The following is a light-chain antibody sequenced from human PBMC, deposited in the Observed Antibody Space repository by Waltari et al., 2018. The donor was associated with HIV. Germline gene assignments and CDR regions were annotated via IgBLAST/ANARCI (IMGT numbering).Light chain of an antibody. V-gene: IGLV2-23*02. J-gene: IGLJ2*01. CDR1: SSDVGGYNL. Sequence: QSALTQPASVSGSPGQSITIPCTGTSSDVGGYNLVSWYQQHPGKAPKLMIYEFSKLPSGVSNRVPGSKSGNTASLTISGLQAEDEADYYCCAYAGSTTYVIFGGGTKLTVL. CDR2: EFS. CDR3: CAYAGSTTYVI.